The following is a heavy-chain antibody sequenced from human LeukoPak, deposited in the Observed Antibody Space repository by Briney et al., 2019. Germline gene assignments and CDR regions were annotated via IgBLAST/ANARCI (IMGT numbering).Heavy chain of an antibody. V-gene: IGHV3-23*01. J-gene: IGHJ4*02. D-gene: IGHD2-8*01. CDR1: GFTSGLTFGNYA. CDR3: SRENGAFSPFGY. Sequence: GGSLRLSCGASGFTSGLTFGNYAMSWVRQAPGKGLEWVATIGGVGGDTYYADSVNGRFTISRDNSKNTLNLHINSLRAEDTAVYFCSRENGAFSPFGYWGQGTLVTVPS. CDR2: IGGVGGDT.